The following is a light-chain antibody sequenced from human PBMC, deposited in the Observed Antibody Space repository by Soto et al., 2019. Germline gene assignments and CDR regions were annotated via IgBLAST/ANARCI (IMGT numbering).Light chain of an antibody. CDR3: QSYDRSLSGYV. Sequence: QSVLTQPPSVSGAPGQRVTISCTGSSSNIGAGFDVHWYHQIAGTAPKLLVYGSNNRPSGVPGRFSASKSGTSASLAITGLQAEDEADYSCQSYDRSLSGYVFGTPTKLTVL. CDR1: SSNIGAGFD. J-gene: IGLJ1*01. V-gene: IGLV1-40*01. CDR2: GSN.